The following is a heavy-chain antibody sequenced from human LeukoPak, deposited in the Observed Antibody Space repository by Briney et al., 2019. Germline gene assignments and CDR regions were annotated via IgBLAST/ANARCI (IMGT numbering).Heavy chain of an antibody. D-gene: IGHD3-22*01. CDR3: ARSSGYPFFDY. CDR2: ITSTSDTI. Sequence: GGSLRLSCEASGFTFSDYIMNWVRQAPGEGLEWLSYITSTSDTIYYADSVKGRFTSSRDNAKNSVYLQMNSLRAEDTAVYYCARSSGYPFFDYWGQGTLVTVSS. J-gene: IGHJ4*02. V-gene: IGHV3-48*01. CDR1: GFTFSDYI.